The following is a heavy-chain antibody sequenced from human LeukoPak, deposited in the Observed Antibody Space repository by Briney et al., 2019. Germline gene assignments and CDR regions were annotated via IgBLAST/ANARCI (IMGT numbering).Heavy chain of an antibody. Sequence: GGSLRLSRAASGFTVSSNYMNWVRQAPGKGLEWVSVIYSGGSTYYADSVKGRFTISRDNSKNTLHLQMNSLRAEDTAVYYCARQSYYYDSSGLDYWGQGTLVTVSS. CDR2: IYSGGST. D-gene: IGHD3-22*01. V-gene: IGHV3-66*04. CDR1: GFTVSSNY. J-gene: IGHJ4*02. CDR3: ARQSYYYDSSGLDY.